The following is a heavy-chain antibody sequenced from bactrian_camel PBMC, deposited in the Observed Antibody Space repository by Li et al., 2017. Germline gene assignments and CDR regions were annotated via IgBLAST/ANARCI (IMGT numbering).Heavy chain of an antibody. CDR2: IDPGGGST. Sequence: QLVESGGGSEQAGGSLRLSCTVAGYMFRSYCMGWFRRAPGKEREGVASIDPGGGSTVVADSVKGRFTISKDNAKNTVYLQMNSLKPEDTAVYTCVRGWDDDTWSFNYWGQGTQVTVS. V-gene: IGHV3S25*01. CDR1: GYMFRSYC. CDR3: VRGWDDDTWSFNY. J-gene: IGHJ4*01. D-gene: IGHD3*01.